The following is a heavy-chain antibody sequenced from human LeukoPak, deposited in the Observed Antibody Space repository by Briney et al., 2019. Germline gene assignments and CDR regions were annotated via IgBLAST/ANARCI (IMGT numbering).Heavy chain of an antibody. CDR2: IYYSGST. V-gene: IGHV4-39*07. CDR1: GGSISSSSYY. J-gene: IGHJ4*02. Sequence: SETLSLTCTVSGGSISSSSYYWGWLRQAPGKGLEWIGSIYYSGSTYYNPSLKSRVTISVDTSKNQFSLKLSSVTAADTAVYYCAREVAQQLVELVFDYWGQGTLVTVSS. D-gene: IGHD6-6*01. CDR3: AREVAQQLVELVFDY.